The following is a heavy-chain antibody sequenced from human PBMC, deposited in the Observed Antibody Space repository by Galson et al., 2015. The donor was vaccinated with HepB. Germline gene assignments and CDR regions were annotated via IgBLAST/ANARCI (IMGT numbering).Heavy chain of an antibody. V-gene: IGHV3-30-3*01. J-gene: IGHJ4*02. CDR2: ISYDGSNK. Sequence: SLRLSCAASGFTFSSYAMHWVRQAPGKGLEWVAVISYDGSNKYYADSVKGRFTISRDNSKNTLYLQMNSLRAEDTAVYYCGGTGAAVAGSFDYWGQGTLVTVSS. CDR3: GGTGAAVAGSFDY. D-gene: IGHD6-19*01. CDR1: GFTFSSYA.